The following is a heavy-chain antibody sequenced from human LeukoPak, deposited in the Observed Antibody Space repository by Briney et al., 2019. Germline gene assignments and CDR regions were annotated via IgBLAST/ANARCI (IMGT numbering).Heavy chain of an antibody. CDR2: IYYSGST. D-gene: IGHD4-17*01. CDR1: GGSISSYY. V-gene: IGHV4-59*01. J-gene: IGHJ1*01. CDR3: ARGTVTTEYFQP. Sequence: TSETLSLTCTVSGGSISSYYWSWIRQPPGKGLEWIGYIYYSGSTNYNPSLKSRVTISVDTSKNQFSLKLSSVTAADTAVYYCARGTVTTEYFQPWGQGTLVTVSS.